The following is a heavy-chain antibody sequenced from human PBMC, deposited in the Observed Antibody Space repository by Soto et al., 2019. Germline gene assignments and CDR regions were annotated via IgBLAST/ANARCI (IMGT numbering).Heavy chain of an antibody. CDR1: GYSFTSYW. CDR2: IYPSDSDT. D-gene: IGHD6-6*01. J-gene: IGHJ5*02. Sequence: LGESLKISCKGSGYSFTSYWIAWVRQMPGKGLEYMGIIYPSDSDTRYSPSFQGQVTISVDKSISTAYLQWSSLKASDTAIYYCARSSTRRWFDPWGQGTLVTVSS. CDR3: ARSSTRRWFDP. V-gene: IGHV5-51*01.